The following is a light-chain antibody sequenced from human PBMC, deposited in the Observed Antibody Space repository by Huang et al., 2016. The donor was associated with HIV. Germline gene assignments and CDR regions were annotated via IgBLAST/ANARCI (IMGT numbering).Light chain of an antibody. CDR3: HQYSSDFA. CDR1: RSIGNS. J-gene: IGKJ1*01. V-gene: IGKV1-5*03. CDR2: KAS. Sequence: DIQLTQSPSTLSASVGDRVTITCRASRSIGNSLARYQQKPGKVPNLLIYKASSLQVGVPSRFNGRGSGTEFTLTISSLQPDDFATYYCHQYSSDFAFGQGTKVEIK.